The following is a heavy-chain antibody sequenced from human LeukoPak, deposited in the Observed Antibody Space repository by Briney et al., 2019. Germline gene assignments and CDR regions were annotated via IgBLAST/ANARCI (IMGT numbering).Heavy chain of an antibody. D-gene: IGHD3-3*01. J-gene: IGHJ4*02. CDR3: ATTYDFWSGYLDY. Sequence: PSETLSLTCTVTGGSTSSYYWSWIRQPPGKGLEWIGYIYYSGSTNYNPSLKSRVTISVDTSKNQFSLKLSSVTAADTAVYYCATTYDFWSGYLDYWGQGTLVTVSS. CDR2: IYYSGST. CDR1: GGSTSSYY. V-gene: IGHV4-59*12.